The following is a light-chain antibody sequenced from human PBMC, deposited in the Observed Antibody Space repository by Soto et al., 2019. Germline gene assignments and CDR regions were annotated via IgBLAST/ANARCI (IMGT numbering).Light chain of an antibody. V-gene: IGLV1-44*01. Sequence: VLTQPPSTSGTPGQWVSISCSGSSSNIGSNTVSWYQQVPGTAPKLLIYSNNQRPSGVPDRLSGSRSGTSASLAVSGLQSEDEADYYCASWDDSLNGYVFGTGTKVTVL. CDR2: SNN. CDR3: ASWDDSLNGYV. J-gene: IGLJ1*01. CDR1: SSNIGSNT.